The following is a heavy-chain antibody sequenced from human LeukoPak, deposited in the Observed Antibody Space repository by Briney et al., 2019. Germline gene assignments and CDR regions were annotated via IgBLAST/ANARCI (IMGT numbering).Heavy chain of an antibody. V-gene: IGHV1-2*06. D-gene: IGHD6-19*01. Sequence: ASVKVSCKASGYTFTGYYMHWVRQAPGQGLEWMGRINPNSGGTNYAQKFQGRVTMTRDTSISTAYMELSRLRSDDTAVYYCARTISTGIAVAAKGYWGQGTLVTVSS. J-gene: IGHJ4*02. CDR1: GYTFTGYY. CDR2: INPNSGGT. CDR3: ARTISTGIAVAAKGY.